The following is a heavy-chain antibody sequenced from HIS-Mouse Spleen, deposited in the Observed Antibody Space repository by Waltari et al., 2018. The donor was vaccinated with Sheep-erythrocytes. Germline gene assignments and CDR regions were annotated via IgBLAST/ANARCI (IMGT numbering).Heavy chain of an antibody. CDR3: ARDRSNYFDY. Sequence: EVQLVESGGGLVKPGGSLRLSCAASGFTFSSYSMNWVRQAPGKGLEWVSSISSTSSYIYYADSVKGRFTISRDNAKNSLYLQMNSLRAEDTAVYYCARDRSNYFDYWGQGTLVTVSS. V-gene: IGHV3-21*01. D-gene: IGHD3-10*01. CDR2: ISSTSSYI. J-gene: IGHJ4*02. CDR1: GFTFSSYS.